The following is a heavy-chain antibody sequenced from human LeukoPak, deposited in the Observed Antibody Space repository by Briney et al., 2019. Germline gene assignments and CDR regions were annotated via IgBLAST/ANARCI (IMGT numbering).Heavy chain of an antibody. CDR3: AKDFVGFTRRYTPMGVFDY. CDR1: GFTFSSYG. J-gene: IGHJ4*02. V-gene: IGHV3-23*01. Sequence: PGGSLRLSCAASGFTFSSYGMSWVRQAPGKGLEWVSAISGSGGSTYYADSVKGRFTISRDNSKNTLYLQMNSLRAEDTAVYYCAKDFVGFTRRYTPMGVFDYWGQGTLVTVSS. CDR2: ISGSGGST. D-gene: IGHD3-16*01.